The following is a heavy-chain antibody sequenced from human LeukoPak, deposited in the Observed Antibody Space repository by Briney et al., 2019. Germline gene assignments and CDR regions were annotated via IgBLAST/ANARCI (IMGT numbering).Heavy chain of an antibody. Sequence: GGSLRLSCAASGFTFNRYWMSWVRQAPGKGLEWVANIKRDGSEEYYVDSVKGRFTISRDNAKNSLYLQMNSLRAEDTAVYFCARDNPTAVYYYGVDFWGQGTTVTVSS. CDR3: ARDNPTAVYYYGVDF. D-gene: IGHD6-25*01. V-gene: IGHV3-7*01. CDR1: GFTFNRYW. CDR2: IKRDGSEE. J-gene: IGHJ6*02.